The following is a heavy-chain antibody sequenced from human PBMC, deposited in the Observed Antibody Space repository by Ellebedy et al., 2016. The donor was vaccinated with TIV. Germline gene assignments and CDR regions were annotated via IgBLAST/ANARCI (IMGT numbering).Heavy chain of an antibody. CDR1: GGTFSSYG. J-gene: IGHJ4*02. Sequence: ASVKVSCXAPGGTFSSYGISWVRQAPGQGLEWMGWISAYNGNTNYAQKLQGRVTMTTDTSTSTAYMELRSLRSDDTAVYYCARDKAVAGTIDYWGQGTLVTVSS. CDR2: ISAYNGNT. V-gene: IGHV1-18*01. CDR3: ARDKAVAGTIDY. D-gene: IGHD6-19*01.